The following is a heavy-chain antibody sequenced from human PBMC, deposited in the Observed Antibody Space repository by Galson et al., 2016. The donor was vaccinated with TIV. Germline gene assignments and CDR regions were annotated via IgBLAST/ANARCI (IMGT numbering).Heavy chain of an antibody. CDR3: ARDRYYDARGYYYYYYGMDV. Sequence: SLRLSCAASGFIVDDNYMTWIRQAPGKGLEWVSVIYGDGRTYYTDSVRGRFTISRDSSKNTLHLQMNSLRSEAPSVCYCARDRYYDARGYYYYYYGMDVWGQGTTATVSS. V-gene: IGHV3-53*01. J-gene: IGHJ6*02. CDR1: GFIVDDNY. D-gene: IGHD3-22*01. CDR2: IYGDGRT.